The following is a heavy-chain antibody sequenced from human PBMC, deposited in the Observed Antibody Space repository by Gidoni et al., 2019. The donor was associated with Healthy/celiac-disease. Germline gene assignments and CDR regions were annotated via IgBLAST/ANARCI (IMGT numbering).Heavy chain of an antibody. CDR1: GFSFRSYA. D-gene: IGHD6-13*01. CDR2: ISGSGGST. J-gene: IGHJ4*02. CDR3: AKERDYSRSWYTVDY. Sequence: EVQLLESGGGLVQPGGSLRLSCAASGFSFRSYAMSWVRQAPGKGLEWVSAISGSGGSTYYADSVKGRFTISRDNSKNTLYLQMNSLRAEDTALYYCAKERDYSRSWYTVDYWGQGTLVTVSS. V-gene: IGHV3-23*01.